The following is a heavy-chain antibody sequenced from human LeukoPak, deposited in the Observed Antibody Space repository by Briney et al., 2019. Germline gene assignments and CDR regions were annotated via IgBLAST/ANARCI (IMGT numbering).Heavy chain of an antibody. D-gene: IGHD2-2*01. V-gene: IGHV3-23*01. J-gene: IGHJ4*02. CDR3: ARETRIVVVPAASFDY. CDR1: GFTFSSYA. CDR2: ISGSGGSA. Sequence: GGSLRLSCAASGFTFSSYAMSWVRQAPGKGLEWVSAISGSGGSAYYADSVKGRFTISRDNSKNTLYLQMNSLRAEDTAVYYCARETRIVVVPAASFDYCGQGTLVTVSS.